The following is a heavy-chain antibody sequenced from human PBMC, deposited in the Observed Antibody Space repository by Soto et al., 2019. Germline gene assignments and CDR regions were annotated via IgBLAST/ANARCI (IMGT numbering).Heavy chain of an antibody. Sequence: GASVKVSCKASGGTFSSYAISWVRQAPGQGLEWMGGIIPIFGTANYAQKFQGRVTITADESTSTAYMELSSLRSEDTAVYYCARVNEYYHYGMDVWGQGTTVTVSS. CDR1: GGTFSSYA. J-gene: IGHJ6*02. V-gene: IGHV1-69*13. CDR3: ARVNEYYHYGMDV. CDR2: IIPIFGTA.